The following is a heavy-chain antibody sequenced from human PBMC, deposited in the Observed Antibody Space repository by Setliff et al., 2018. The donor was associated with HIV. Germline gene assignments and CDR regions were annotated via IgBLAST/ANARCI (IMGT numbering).Heavy chain of an antibody. CDR2: IYYTGTT. CDR3: ARHITGGLAAPVWFDP. CDR1: GGSISTYY. V-gene: IGHV4-59*08. D-gene: IGHD6-13*01. J-gene: IGHJ5*02. Sequence: PSETLSLTCTVSGGSISTYYWSWIRQPPGKGLELIGYIYYTGTTNYNPSLKSRVTISLDTSQYHFSLKLTSVTAADTAVYYCARHITGGLAAPVWFDPWGQGTLVTVSS.